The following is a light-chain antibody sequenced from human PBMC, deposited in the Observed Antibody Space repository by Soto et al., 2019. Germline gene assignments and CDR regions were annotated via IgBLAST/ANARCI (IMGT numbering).Light chain of an antibody. CDR3: QQYHNWPPWT. V-gene: IGKV3-15*01. CDR1: QSVNSN. J-gene: IGKJ1*01. Sequence: EIVMTQSPATLSVSPGERATLSCRASQSVNSNLAWYQQKPGQAPRLLIYGASTRATGIPARFSGSGSETEFTLTISSLQSEDFAVYYCQQYHNWPPWTFGQGTKVEIK. CDR2: GAS.